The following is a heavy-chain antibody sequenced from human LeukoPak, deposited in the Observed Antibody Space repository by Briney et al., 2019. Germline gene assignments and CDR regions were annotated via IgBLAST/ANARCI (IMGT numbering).Heavy chain of an antibody. CDR1: GFTFSSYS. CDR2: ISSSSSTI. Sequence: GGSLRLSCAASGFTFSSYSMNWVRQAPGKGLEWVSYISSSSSTIYYADSVKGRFTISRDNSKNTLYLQMNSLRVEDTAFYYCAKSPKSPAISMVRGVSSYNYYMDVWGKGTTVTISS. V-gene: IGHV3-48*01. CDR3: AKSPKSPAISMVRGVSSYNYYMDV. D-gene: IGHD3-10*01. J-gene: IGHJ6*03.